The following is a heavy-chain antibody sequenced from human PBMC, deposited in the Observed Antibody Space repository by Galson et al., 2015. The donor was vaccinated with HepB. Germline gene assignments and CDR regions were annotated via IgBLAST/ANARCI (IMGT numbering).Heavy chain of an antibody. CDR1: GFTFSSYA. J-gene: IGHJ5*02. CDR3: ARDHAHIVVVTAIGNWFDP. CDR2: ISYDGSNK. D-gene: IGHD2-21*02. Sequence: SLRLSCAASGFTFSSYAMHWVRQAPGKGLEWVAVISYDGSNKYYADSVKGRFTISRDNSKNTLYLQMNSLRAEDTAVYYCARDHAHIVVVTAIGNWFDPWGQGTLVTVSS. V-gene: IGHV3-30-3*01.